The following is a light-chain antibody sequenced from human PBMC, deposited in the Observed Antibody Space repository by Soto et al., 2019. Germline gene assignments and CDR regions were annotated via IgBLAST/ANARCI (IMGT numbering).Light chain of an antibody. CDR2: LSYDGSH. CDR1: SGHRTYD. CDR3: QTWGIFIGV. Sequence: QSVQTQPPSASASLGASVKLACTLSSGHRTYDIAWHQQQPDKGPRFLMKLSYDGSHTKGDGIPDRFSGSSSVAERYLTHSGLRSADVADYLCQTWGIFIGVFGGGTQLTVL. J-gene: IGLJ3*02. V-gene: IGLV4-69*01.